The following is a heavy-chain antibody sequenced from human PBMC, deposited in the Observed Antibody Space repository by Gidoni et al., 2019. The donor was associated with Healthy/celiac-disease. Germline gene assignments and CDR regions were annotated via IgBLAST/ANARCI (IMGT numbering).Heavy chain of an antibody. D-gene: IGHD1-26*01. CDR2: ISGSGGST. CDR1: GFTFSSYG. J-gene: IGHJ4*02. CDR3: AKDLPPEALLSGFDY. Sequence: EVQLLESGGGLVQPGGSLRLSCAASGFTFSSYGMSWVRQAPGKVLECVSAISGSGGSTYYADSVKSRFTISRDNSKNTLYLQMNNLRAEYTAVYYCAKDLPPEALLSGFDYWGQGTLVTVSS. V-gene: IGHV3-23*01.